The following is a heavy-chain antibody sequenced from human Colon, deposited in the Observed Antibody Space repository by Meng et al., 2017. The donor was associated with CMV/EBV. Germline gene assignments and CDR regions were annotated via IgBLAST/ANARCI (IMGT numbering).Heavy chain of an antibody. CDR2: IHFDGSKK. Sequence: GESLMISCVGSGFIFSGYGMHWVRQAPGKGLEWVAYIHFDGSKKSYAESVKGRFTITRDNSKSTVYLQMTSLRRDDTAVYYCARDIFCSSISCYGYYGMDVWGQGTTVTVSS. CDR1: GFIFSGYG. CDR3: ARDIFCSSISCYGYYGMDV. D-gene: IGHD2-2*01. V-gene: IGHV3-30*02. J-gene: IGHJ6*02.